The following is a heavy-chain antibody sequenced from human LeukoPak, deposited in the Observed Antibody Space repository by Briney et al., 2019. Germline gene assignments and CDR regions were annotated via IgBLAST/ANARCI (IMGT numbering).Heavy chain of an antibody. CDR2: ISYSSSTI. CDR1: GFTFSSNS. J-gene: IGHJ6*03. Sequence: GGSLRLSCAVSGFTFSSNSMNWVRQAPGKGLEWVSYISYSSSTIYYADSVQGRFTISRDNAKNSLYLQMNSLRAEDTAVYYCARSPSERGGYCSSTSCSYYYMDVWGKGTTVTVSS. CDR3: ARSPSERGGYCSSTSCSYYYMDV. V-gene: IGHV3-48*01. D-gene: IGHD2-2*01.